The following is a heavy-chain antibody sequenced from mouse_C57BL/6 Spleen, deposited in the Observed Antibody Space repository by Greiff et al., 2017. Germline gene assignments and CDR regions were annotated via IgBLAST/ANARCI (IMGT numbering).Heavy chain of an antibody. Sequence: VQLQQPGAELVKPGASVKLSCKASGYTFTSYWMQWVKQRHGKGLAWIGEIDPSDSYTNFNQKFKGKATLNVDPSYRTAYMQLSRLTSEYSAFYYCSRGKRFAYWGQGPLVTVSA. J-gene: IGHJ3*01. CDR1: GYTFTSYW. V-gene: IGHV1-50*01. CDR2: IDPSDSYT. CDR3: SRGKRFAY.